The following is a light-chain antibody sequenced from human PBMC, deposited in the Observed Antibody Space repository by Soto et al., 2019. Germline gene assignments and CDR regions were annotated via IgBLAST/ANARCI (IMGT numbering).Light chain of an antibody. CDR1: SSNIGADYD. CDR3: QSYDSSLSGWL. Sequence: QSVLTQPPSVSGAPGQRVTISCTGSSSNIGADYDIHWYQHLPGTAPKLLIYANINRPSGVPDRFSGSKSDTSASLAITELQAEDEADYYCQSYDSSLSGWLFGGGTKLTVL. V-gene: IGLV1-40*01. CDR2: ANI. J-gene: IGLJ3*02.